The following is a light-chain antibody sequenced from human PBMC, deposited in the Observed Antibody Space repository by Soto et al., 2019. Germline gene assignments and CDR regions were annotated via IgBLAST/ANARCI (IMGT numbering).Light chain of an antibody. J-gene: IGLJ7*01. CDR1: SGHSGYI. CDR2: LESSGSY. CDR3: ETWDSNTHAV. Sequence: QSVLTQSSSASASLGSSVKLTCTLSSGHSGYIIAWHQQQPGKAPRYLMKLESSGSYNKGTGVPDRFSGSSSGADRYLTISNLQFEDEADYYCETWDSNTHAVFGGGTQLTVL. V-gene: IGLV4-60*02.